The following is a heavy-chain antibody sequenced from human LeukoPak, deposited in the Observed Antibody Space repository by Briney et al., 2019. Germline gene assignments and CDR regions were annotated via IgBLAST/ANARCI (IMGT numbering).Heavy chain of an antibody. J-gene: IGHJ3*01. Sequence: PETLSLTCTVSGGSISSYFWSWIRQPPGKGLEWLGCIYYSGSTDYNPSLKSRVTISVDTSKNQFSLKLSSVTAADTAVYYCARHHYYYDSSGYYIFNGFDVWGQGTMVTVSS. V-gene: IGHV4-59*08. CDR3: ARHHYYYDSSGYYIFNGFDV. CDR2: IYYSGST. CDR1: GGSISSYF. D-gene: IGHD3-22*01.